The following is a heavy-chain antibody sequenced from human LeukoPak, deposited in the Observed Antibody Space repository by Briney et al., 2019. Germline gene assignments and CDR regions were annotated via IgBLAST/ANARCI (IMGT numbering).Heavy chain of an antibody. CDR2: INPNSGGT. CDR1: GYTFTGYY. J-gene: IGHJ4*02. D-gene: IGHD3-22*01. Sequence: GASVKVSCKASGYTFTGYYMHWVRQAPGQGLEWMGRINPNSGGTNYAQKFQGRVTMTRDTSISTAYMELSRLRSDDTAVYYCARDNKGGSSGYYHYWXQXTLVTVSS. V-gene: IGHV1-2*06. CDR3: ARDNKGGSSGYYHY.